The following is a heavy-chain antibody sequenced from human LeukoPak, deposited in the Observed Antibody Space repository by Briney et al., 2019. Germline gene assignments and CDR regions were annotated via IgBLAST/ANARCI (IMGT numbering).Heavy chain of an antibody. V-gene: IGHV3-64*01. CDR2: ISKNGVGT. CDR1: GFTFSSYA. D-gene: IGHD3-22*01. J-gene: IGHJ3*02. Sequence: PGGSLRLSCAASGFTFSSYAMHWVRQAPGKGLEYVSAISKNGVGTYYASFVKGRFTISRDNSKNTLYLQMGSLRAEDMAVYYCARDRGYFDTSGYLDALDIWGQGTMVTVSS. CDR3: ARDRGYFDTSGYLDALDI.